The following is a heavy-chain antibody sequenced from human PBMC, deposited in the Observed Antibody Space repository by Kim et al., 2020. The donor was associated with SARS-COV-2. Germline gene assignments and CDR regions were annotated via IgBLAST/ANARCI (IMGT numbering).Heavy chain of an antibody. J-gene: IGHJ4*02. CDR2: INHSGST. V-gene: IGHV4-34*01. Sequence: SETLSLTCAVYGGSFSGYYWSWIRQPPGKGLEWIGEINHSGSTNYNPSLKSRVTISVDTSKNQFSLKLSSVTAADTAVYYCARGKDYDIGYWGQGTLVTVSS. CDR1: GGSFSGYY. CDR3: ARGKDYDIGY. D-gene: IGHD3-22*01.